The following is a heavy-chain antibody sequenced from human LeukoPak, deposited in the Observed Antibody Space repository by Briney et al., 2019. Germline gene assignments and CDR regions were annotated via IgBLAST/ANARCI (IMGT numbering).Heavy chain of an antibody. J-gene: IGHJ6*03. Sequence: SETVSLTCAVSGGSISSYYWSWIRQPAGKGLEWIGRIYTSGSTNYNPSLKSRVTMSVDTYKNQFSLKLSSVTAADTAVYYWAGDRPKVTEGYYYYYMDVWGQGTTVTISS. CDR1: GGSISSYY. V-gene: IGHV4-4*07. CDR2: IYTSGST. D-gene: IGHD2-21*02. CDR3: AGDRPKVTEGYYYYYMDV.